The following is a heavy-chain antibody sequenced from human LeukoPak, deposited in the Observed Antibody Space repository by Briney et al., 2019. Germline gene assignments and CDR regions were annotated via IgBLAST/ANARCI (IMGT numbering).Heavy chain of an antibody. J-gene: IGHJ5*02. CDR1: GFTFSSYA. CDR2: ISGSGGST. D-gene: IGHD3-3*01. CDR3: AKDPGVIFGVAGNWFDP. Sequence: GGSLRLSCAASGFTFSSYAMSWVRQAPGKGLEWVSAISGSGGSTYYADSVKGRFTISRDNSKNTLYLQMNSLRAEDTAVYYCAKDPGVIFGVAGNWFDPWGQGTLVTVSS. V-gene: IGHV3-23*01.